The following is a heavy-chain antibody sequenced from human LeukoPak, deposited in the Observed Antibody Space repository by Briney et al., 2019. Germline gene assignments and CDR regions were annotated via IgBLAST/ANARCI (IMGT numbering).Heavy chain of an antibody. J-gene: IGHJ4*02. Sequence: GGSLRLSCAASGFTFSDYYMSWVRQAPGKGLEWVSSISSSSSYIYYADSVKGRFTISRDNARNSLYLQMNSLRAEDTAVYYCARDRSGSYVYWGQGTLVTASS. V-gene: IGHV3-21*01. CDR3: ARDRSGSYVY. CDR1: GFTFSDYY. CDR2: ISSSSSYI. D-gene: IGHD1-26*01.